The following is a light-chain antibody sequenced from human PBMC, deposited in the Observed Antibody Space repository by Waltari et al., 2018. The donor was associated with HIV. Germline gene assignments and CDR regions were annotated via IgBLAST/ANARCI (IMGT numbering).Light chain of an antibody. Sequence: DIVLTQSPDSLTVSLGERATINCKASQSILFSTTNSNYLAWYQQKPGHPPKLLISWASGRRSGVPDRFSGSKSGTSASLAISGLLSEDEADYSCAAWDDSLNGYVFGTGT. J-gene: IGKJ3*01. V-gene: IGKV4-1*01. CDR2: WAS. CDR3: AAWDDSLNGYV. CDR1: QSILFSTTNSNY.